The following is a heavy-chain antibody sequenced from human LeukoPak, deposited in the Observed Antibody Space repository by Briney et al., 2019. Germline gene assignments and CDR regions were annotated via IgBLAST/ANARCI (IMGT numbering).Heavy chain of an antibody. J-gene: IGHJ5*02. V-gene: IGHV4-59*01. Sequence: LETLSLTCTVSGGSMSSYYWSWIRQPPGKGLEWIGYIYYSGSANYNPSLKSRVTISVDTSKNQFSLKLSSVTAADTAVYYCARGAPRDYIWGSYRYDWFDPWGQGTLVTVSS. CDR1: GGSMSSYY. D-gene: IGHD3-16*02. CDR2: IYYSGSA. CDR3: ARGAPRDYIWGSYRYDWFDP.